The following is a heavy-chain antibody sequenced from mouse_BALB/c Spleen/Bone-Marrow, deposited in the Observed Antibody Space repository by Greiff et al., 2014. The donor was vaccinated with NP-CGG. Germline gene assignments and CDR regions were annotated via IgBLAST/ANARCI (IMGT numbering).Heavy chain of an antibody. CDR2: IDPSDSYT. CDR1: GYTSTSYW. J-gene: IGHJ4*01. V-gene: IGHV1-69*02. D-gene: IGHD2-3*01. CDR3: ARWLLRYYAMDD. Sequence: QVQLKQSGAELVKPGASVKLSCKASGYTSTSYWMHWVKQRPGQGLEWIGEIDPSDSYTNYNQKFKGKATLTVDKSSSTAYMQLSSLTSEDSAVYFCARWLLRYYAMDDWGQGTSVTVSS.